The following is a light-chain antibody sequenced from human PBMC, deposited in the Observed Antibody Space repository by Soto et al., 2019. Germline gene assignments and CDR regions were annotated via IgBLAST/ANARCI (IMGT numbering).Light chain of an antibody. Sequence: EILMTQSPATLSVSPGDSATLSCRASRSVDTDLAWYQQKPGQAPRLLVFATYARATGVPDRFRGSRSGTDFTLTISSLQPEDSATYYCHQYYNRPPWTFGQGTKVDIK. V-gene: IGKV3-15*01. CDR2: ATY. CDR3: HQYYNRPPWT. J-gene: IGKJ1*01. CDR1: RSVDTD.